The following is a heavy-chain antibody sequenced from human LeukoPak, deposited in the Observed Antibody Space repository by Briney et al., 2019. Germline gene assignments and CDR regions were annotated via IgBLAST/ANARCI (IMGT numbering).Heavy chain of an antibody. CDR2: IYYSGST. Sequence: SETLSLTCTVSGGSISSYYWSWLRQPPGKGLEWIGYIYYSGSTNYNPSLKSRVTISVDTSKNQFSLKLSSVTAADTAVYYCARRIVGSGYLDWGQGTLVTVSS. CDR1: GGSISSYY. J-gene: IGHJ4*02. CDR3: ARRIVGSGYLD. V-gene: IGHV4-59*08. D-gene: IGHD3-22*01.